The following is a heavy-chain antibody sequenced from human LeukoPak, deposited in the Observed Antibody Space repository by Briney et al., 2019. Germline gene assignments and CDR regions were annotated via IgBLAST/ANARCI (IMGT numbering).Heavy chain of an antibody. CDR1: GHTPINYG. D-gene: IGHD3-16*01. CDR3: ANVAKGRCFFYYMDV. CDR2: IFSYTGQT. V-gene: IGHV1-18*01. Sequence: GASVKVSCKASGHTPINYGFTWIRQAPGQGLEWIGWIFSYTGQTKYADKFQGRVTMTLDTSKTTAYLDLRSLRSDDTAVYFCANVAKGRCFFYYMDVWGEGTTVTVS. J-gene: IGHJ6*03.